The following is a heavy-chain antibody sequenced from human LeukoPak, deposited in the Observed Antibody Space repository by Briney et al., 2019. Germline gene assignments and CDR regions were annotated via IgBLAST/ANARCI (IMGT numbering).Heavy chain of an antibody. CDR3: ARDKEWLLLNYYYGMDV. D-gene: IGHD3-22*01. Sequence: GASVKVSCKASGYTFTGYYMHWVRQAPGQGLEWMGWINPNSGGTNYAQKFQGRVTMTRDTSISTAYMELSRLRSDDTAVYYCARDKEWLLLNYYYGMDVWGRGTTVTVSS. CDR2: INPNSGGT. CDR1: GYTFTGYY. J-gene: IGHJ6*02. V-gene: IGHV1-2*02.